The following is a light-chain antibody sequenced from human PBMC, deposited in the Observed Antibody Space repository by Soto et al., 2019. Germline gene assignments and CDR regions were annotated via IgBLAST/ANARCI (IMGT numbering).Light chain of an antibody. J-gene: IGKJ1*01. Sequence: EVVLTQSPGTLSLSPGERATLSCRANLNINKNYLAWYQQKPGQAPRLLIYAASSRATGIPDRFSGGGSGTDFTLTIGRLEPEDFAVYYCQQYGSAPRTFGHGTKVEVK. CDR2: AAS. V-gene: IGKV3-20*01. CDR3: QQYGSAPRT. CDR1: LNINKNY.